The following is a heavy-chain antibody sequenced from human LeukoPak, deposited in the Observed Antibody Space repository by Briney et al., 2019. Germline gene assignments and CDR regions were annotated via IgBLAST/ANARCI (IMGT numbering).Heavy chain of an antibody. Sequence: GASVKVSCKASGGTFSSYAISWVRQAPGQGLEWMGRIIPILGIANYAQKFQGRVTITADKSTSTAYMELSSLRSEDTAVYYCAREISGGWGIQGRKIYFDYWGQGTLVTVSS. CDR2: IIPILGIA. CDR3: AREISGGWGIQGRKIYFDY. CDR1: GGTFSSYA. D-gene: IGHD6-19*01. J-gene: IGHJ4*02. V-gene: IGHV1-69*04.